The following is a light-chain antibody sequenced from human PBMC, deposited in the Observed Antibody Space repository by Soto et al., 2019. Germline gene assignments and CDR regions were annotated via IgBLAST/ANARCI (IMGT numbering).Light chain of an antibody. CDR1: SGSVSSSNY. CDR2: STN. V-gene: IGLV8-61*01. Sequence: QAVVTQEPSFSVSPGGTVTLTCGLTSGSVSSSNYASWYQQTPGQPPRTVIYSTNIRSSGVPDRFSGSILGNKAALTITGAQAEDECDYYCVLYLGSGISVFGGGTQLTVL. J-gene: IGLJ3*02. CDR3: VLYLGSGISV.